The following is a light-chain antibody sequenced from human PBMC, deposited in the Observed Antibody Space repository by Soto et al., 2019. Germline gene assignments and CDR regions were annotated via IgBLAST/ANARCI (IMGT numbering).Light chain of an antibody. CDR2: GAS. CDR3: QQSGSSGT. Sequence: MGLTQWPGALALPRGERWTVCVRASQSVSNNYLAWYQQKPGQAPRLLIYGASNRATGIPDRFSGSGCGTDFTLTISRLEPEEFAVYYCQQSGSSGTFGQGTKVDIK. J-gene: IGKJ1*01. V-gene: IGKV3-20*01. CDR1: QSVSNNY.